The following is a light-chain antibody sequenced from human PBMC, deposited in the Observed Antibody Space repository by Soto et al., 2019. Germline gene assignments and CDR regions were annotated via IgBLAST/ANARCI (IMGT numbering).Light chain of an antibody. Sequence: QLVLTQPPSASGTPGQRVTMSCSGSSSNIGSNTVNWYQQLPGTAPKLLIYNNNQRPSGVPDRISGSKSGTSASLAISGLQSGDEADYYCAAWDESLTGVVFGGGTKLTVL. CDR1: SSNIGSNT. CDR2: NNN. CDR3: AAWDESLTGVV. J-gene: IGLJ2*01. V-gene: IGLV1-44*01.